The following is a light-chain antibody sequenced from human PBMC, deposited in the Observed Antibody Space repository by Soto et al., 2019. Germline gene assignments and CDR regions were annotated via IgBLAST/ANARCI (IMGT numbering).Light chain of an antibody. CDR3: QSYDNSLSALYV. Sequence: QSALTQPPSASGSPGQSVTISCTGTSSDVGGYDYVSWYQQYPGKTPKLMIFEVTKRPSGVPDRFSGSKSGNTASLTVSGLQAEDEADYYCQSYDNSLSALYVFGTGTKLTVL. V-gene: IGLV2-8*01. CDR2: EVT. CDR1: SSDVGGYDY. J-gene: IGLJ1*01.